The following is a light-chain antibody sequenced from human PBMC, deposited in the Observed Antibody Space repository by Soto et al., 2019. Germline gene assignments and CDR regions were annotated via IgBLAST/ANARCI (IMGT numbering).Light chain of an antibody. CDR3: CSSAGSSTWV. CDR2: EGS. Sequence: QSVLTQPASVSGSPGQSITISCTGTSSDVGSYNLVSWYQHHPGKAPKLMIYEGSQRPSGVSNRFSGSKSGTTASLTISGLQAEDEADYYCCSSAGSSTWVFGGGTQLTVL. V-gene: IGLV2-23*01. CDR1: SSDVGSYNL. J-gene: IGLJ3*02.